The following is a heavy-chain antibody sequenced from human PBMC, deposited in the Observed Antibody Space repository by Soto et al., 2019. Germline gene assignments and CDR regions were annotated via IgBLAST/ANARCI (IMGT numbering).Heavy chain of an antibody. Sequence: QVQLVESGGGLVKPGGSLRLSCAASGITCSDYYMSWIRQAPGKGLEWVSYISSSGHYTEHADSVRGRFTTSRDNARNSLYLQMHSMRVEVTAVYYCARELDGMDVWGQGTTVTVSS. CDR3: ARELDGMDV. J-gene: IGHJ6*02. CDR1: GITCSDYY. CDR2: ISSSGHYT. V-gene: IGHV3-11*05.